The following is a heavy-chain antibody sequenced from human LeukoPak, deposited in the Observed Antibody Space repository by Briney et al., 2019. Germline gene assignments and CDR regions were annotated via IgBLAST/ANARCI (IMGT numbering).Heavy chain of an antibody. CDR3: ARVTTHSSSWYSPYYYGMDV. CDR1: GASISTYY. D-gene: IGHD6-13*01. CDR2: IYFTGST. Sequence: SETLSLTCTVSGASISTYYGSWIRQPPGKGLEWLGYIYFTGSTNYNPSLESRISISVDTSTKQFSLKLSSVTAADTAVYYCARVTTHSSSWYSPYYYGMDVWGQGTTVTVSS. J-gene: IGHJ6*02. V-gene: IGHV4-59*01.